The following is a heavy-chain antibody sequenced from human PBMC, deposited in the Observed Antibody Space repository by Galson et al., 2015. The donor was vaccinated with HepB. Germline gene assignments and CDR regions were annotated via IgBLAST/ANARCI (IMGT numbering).Heavy chain of an antibody. J-gene: IGHJ4*02. Sequence: CAISGDSVSSNSAAWNWIRQSPSRGLEWLGRTYYRSKWYNDYAVSVKSRITINPDTSKNQFSLQLNSVTPEDTAVYYCARDLGFGNWWLLDYWGQGTLVTVSS. V-gene: IGHV6-1*01. CDR2: TYYRSKWYN. CDR1: GDSVSSNSAA. CDR3: ARDLGFGNWWLLDY. D-gene: IGHD2-8*02.